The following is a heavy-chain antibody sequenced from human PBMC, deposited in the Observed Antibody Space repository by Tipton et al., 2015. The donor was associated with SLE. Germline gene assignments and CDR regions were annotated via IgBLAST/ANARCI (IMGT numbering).Heavy chain of an antibody. J-gene: IGHJ4*02. D-gene: IGHD4-17*01. CDR1: GGSISSGSYY. CDR3: ASWNGDYANY. V-gene: IGHV4-61*09. Sequence: TLSLTCTVSGGSISSGSYYWSWIRQPAGKGLEWIGHIYTSGSTNYNPSLKSRVTISVDTSKNQFSLKLSSVTAADTAVYYCASWNGDYANYWGQGTLVTVSS. CDR2: IYTSGST.